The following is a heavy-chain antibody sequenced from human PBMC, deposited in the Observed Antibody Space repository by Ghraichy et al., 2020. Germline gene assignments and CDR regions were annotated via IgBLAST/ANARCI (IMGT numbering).Heavy chain of an antibody. CDR1: GFTFGDYA. D-gene: IGHD3-10*01. Sequence: LRLSCTASGFTFGDYAMSWFRQAPGKGLEWVGFIRSKAYGGTTEYAASVKGRFTISRDDSKSIAYLQMNSLKTEDTAVYYCTRDIITMVRTPVHAFDIWGQGTMVTVSS. V-gene: IGHV3-49*03. CDR3: TRDIITMVRTPVHAFDI. J-gene: IGHJ3*02. CDR2: IRSKAYGGTT.